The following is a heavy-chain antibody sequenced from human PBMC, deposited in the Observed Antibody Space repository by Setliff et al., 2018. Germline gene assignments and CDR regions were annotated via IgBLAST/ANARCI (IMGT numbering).Heavy chain of an antibody. V-gene: IGHV4-39*07. J-gene: IGHJ4*02. CDR1: NGSISTYY. D-gene: IGHD2-15*01. Sequence: PSETLSLTCTVSNGSISTYYWGWIRQPPGGGPEWIGIIYHDGRAYYSTSLKSRVNLSLDMSKTQFSLHLNSVTAADTAVYYCMRQVGGGLWYFDYWGQGILVTVSS. CDR3: MRQVGGGLWYFDY. CDR2: IYHDGRA.